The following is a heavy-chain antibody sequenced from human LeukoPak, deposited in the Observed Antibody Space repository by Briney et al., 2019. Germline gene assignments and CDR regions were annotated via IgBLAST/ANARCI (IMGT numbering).Heavy chain of an antibody. CDR2: IYYSGST. CDR1: GDSISSGGHY. Sequence: SETLSLTCTVSGDSISSGGHYWSCIRQHPGKGLEWIGYIYYSGSTYTNPSLKSRVTISVDTSKNQFSLKLSSVTAADTAVYYCARDNNDCGDYRWFDPWGQGTLVTVSS. D-gene: IGHD4-17*01. CDR3: ARDNNDCGDYRWFDP. J-gene: IGHJ5*02. V-gene: IGHV4-31*03.